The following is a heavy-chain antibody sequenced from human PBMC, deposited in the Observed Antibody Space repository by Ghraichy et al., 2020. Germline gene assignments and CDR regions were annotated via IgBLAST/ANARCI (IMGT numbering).Heavy chain of an antibody. CDR3: ARIRSWNVNDAFDI. J-gene: IGHJ3*02. CDR1: GFSLSTSGMC. CDR2: IDWDDDK. Sequence: SGPTLVKPTQTLTLTCTFTGFSLSTSGMCVSWIRQPPGKALEWLARIDWDDDKYYSTSLKTRLTISKDTSKNQVVLTMTNMDPVDTATYYCARIRSWNVNDAFDIWGQGTMVTVSS. V-gene: IGHV2-70*11. D-gene: IGHD1-1*01.